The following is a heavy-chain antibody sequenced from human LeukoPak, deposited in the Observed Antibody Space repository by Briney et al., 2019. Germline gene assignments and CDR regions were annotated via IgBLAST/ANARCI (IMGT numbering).Heavy chain of an antibody. J-gene: IGHJ4*02. V-gene: IGHV3-23*01. D-gene: IGHD3-10*01. Sequence: GGSLRLSCAASGFTFSNYAMSWVRQAPGKGLEWVSGISGSGGSTYYADSVKGRFTISRDNSKNTLYLQMNSLRAEDTAVYYCAKLYYGSGSYYNCWGQGTLVTVSS. CDR1: GFTFSNYA. CDR2: ISGSGGST. CDR3: AKLYYGSGSYYNC.